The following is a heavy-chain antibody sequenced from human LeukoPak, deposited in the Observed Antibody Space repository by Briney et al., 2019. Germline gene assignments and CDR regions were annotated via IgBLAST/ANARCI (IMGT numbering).Heavy chain of an antibody. J-gene: IGHJ5*02. V-gene: IGHV4-4*02. Sequence: PSETLSLTCAVSGGSISSSNWWSWVRQPPGKGLEWIGEIYHSGSTNYNPSLKSRVTISVDKSKNQFSLKLSSVTAADTAVYYCARTYYYGSGSPYNWFDPWGQGTLVTVSS. CDR3: ARTYYYGSGSPYNWFDP. CDR2: IYHSGST. D-gene: IGHD3-10*01. CDR1: GGSISSSNW.